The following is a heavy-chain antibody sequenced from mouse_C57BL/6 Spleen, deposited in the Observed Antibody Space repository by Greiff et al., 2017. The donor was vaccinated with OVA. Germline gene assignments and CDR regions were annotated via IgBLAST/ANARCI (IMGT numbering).Heavy chain of an antibody. J-gene: IGHJ1*03. CDR2: IHPYSGST. CDR1: GYTFTSYW. V-gene: IGHV1-64*01. Sequence: QVQLQQPGAELVKPGASVKLSCKASGYTFTSYWMHWVKQRPGQGLEWIGLIHPYSGSTNYNEKFKSKATLTVDKSSSTAYMQLSSLTSEDSAVYYYARRGFITTVDWYFDVWGTGTTVTVSS. D-gene: IGHD1-1*01. CDR3: ARRGFITTVDWYFDV.